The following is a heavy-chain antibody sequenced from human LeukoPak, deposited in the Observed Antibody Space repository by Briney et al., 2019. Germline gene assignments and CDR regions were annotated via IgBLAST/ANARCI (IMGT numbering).Heavy chain of an antibody. Sequence: GGSLRLSCAASGFTFSSYGMHWVRQAPGEGLEWVAVIWYDGSNKYYADSVKGRFTISRDNSKNTLYLQMNSLRAEDTAVYYCARDNGRGAARVTDYWGQGTLVTVSS. CDR1: GFTFSSYG. V-gene: IGHV3-33*01. D-gene: IGHD6-6*01. CDR3: ARDNGRGAARVTDY. CDR2: IWYDGSNK. J-gene: IGHJ4*02.